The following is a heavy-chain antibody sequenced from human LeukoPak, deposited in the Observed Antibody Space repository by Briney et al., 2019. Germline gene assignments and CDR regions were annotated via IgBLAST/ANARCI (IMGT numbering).Heavy chain of an antibody. J-gene: IGHJ4*02. D-gene: IGHD6-19*01. V-gene: IGHV3-23*01. CDR2: ITDSGGST. CDR1: GFTFSSYS. CDR3: AKQQWLGY. Sequence: PGGSLRLSCAASGFTFSSYSMNWVRQAPGKGLEWVSAITDSGGSTYYADSVKGRFTISRDNSKNTLYLQMNSLRAEDTAVYYCAKQQWLGYWGQGTLVTVSS.